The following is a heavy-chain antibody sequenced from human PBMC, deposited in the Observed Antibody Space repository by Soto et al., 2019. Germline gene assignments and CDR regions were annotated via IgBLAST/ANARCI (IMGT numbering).Heavy chain of an antibody. J-gene: IGHJ5*02. D-gene: IGHD6-13*01. Sequence: HVQLVQSGVEVKKPGASVKVSCQASGYTFSSYGITWVRQAPGQGLEWMGWISAYNGNTKYSQKVQGRVTMTADTSTSTAYMELRSLTSEDTAVYYCARDSGSSPIWFDPWGQGTLVSVSS. CDR1: GYTFSSYG. CDR2: ISAYNGNT. V-gene: IGHV1-18*01. CDR3: ARDSGSSPIWFDP.